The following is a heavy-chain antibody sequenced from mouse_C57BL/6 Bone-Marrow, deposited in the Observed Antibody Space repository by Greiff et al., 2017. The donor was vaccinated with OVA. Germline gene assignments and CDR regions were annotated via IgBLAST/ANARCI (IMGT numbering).Heavy chain of an antibody. CDR2: IYPRSGNT. J-gene: IGHJ2*01. CDR1: GYTFTSYG. Sequence: QVQLQQSGAELARPGASVKLSCKASGYTFTSYGISWVKQRTGQGLEWIGEIYPRSGNTYYNEKFKGKATLTADKSSSTAYMELRSLTSEDSAVYSCASPFYYYGSSPYYFDYWGQGTTLTVSS. V-gene: IGHV1-81*01. D-gene: IGHD1-1*01. CDR3: ASPFYYYGSSPYYFDY.